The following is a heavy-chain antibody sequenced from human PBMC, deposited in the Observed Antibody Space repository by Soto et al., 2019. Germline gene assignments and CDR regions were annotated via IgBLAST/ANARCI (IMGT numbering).Heavy chain of an antibody. J-gene: IGHJ4*02. CDR1: RGSFSGYY. V-gene: IGHV4-34*01. D-gene: IGHD1-20*01. CDR2: INHSGNT. Sequence: DTLSLTCAVYRGSFSGYYWSWIRQPPGKGLEWIGEINHSGNTNYNPALKSRVTISVDTSKNQLSLNLSSVTAADTAVYYCARGQDKWNDRPFDSWGQGTLVTVSS. CDR3: ARGQDKWNDRPFDS.